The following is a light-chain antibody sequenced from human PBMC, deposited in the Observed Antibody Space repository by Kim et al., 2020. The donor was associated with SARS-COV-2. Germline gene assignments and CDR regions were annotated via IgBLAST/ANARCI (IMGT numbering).Light chain of an antibody. CDR2: DVS. CDR3: CSYAGSYTWV. Sequence: SALTQPRSVSGSPGQSVTISCTGTSSDVGGYNYVSWYQQHPGKAAKLMIYDVSKRPSGVPDRFSGSKSGNTASLTISGLQAEDEADYYCCSYAGSYTWVFGGGTQLTVL. V-gene: IGLV2-11*01. CDR1: SSDVGGYNY. J-gene: IGLJ3*02.